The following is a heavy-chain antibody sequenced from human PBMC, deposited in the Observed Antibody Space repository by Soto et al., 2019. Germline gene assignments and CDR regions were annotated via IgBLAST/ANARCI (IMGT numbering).Heavy chain of an antibody. D-gene: IGHD5-12*01. V-gene: IGHV5-51*01. Sequence: EVQLVQSGAEVKKPGESLKISCKGSGYSFTSYWIGWVRQMPGKGLEWMGIIYPGDSDTRYSPSFQGQVTISADKSIXTXYXXRSSLKASDTAMYYCARQGQGYSGYEYHTLGPADYWGQGTLVTVSS. CDR3: ARQGQGYSGYEYHTLGPADY. CDR2: IYPGDSDT. CDR1: GYSFTSYW. J-gene: IGHJ4*02.